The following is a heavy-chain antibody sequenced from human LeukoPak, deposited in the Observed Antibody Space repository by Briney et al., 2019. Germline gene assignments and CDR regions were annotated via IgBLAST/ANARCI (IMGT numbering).Heavy chain of an antibody. J-gene: IGHJ4*02. Sequence: SETLSLTCTVSGGSISSYYWRWIRQPPGKGLEWIGYIYYSGSTNYNPSLKSRVTISVDTSKNQFSLKLSSVTAADTAVYYCAMYSSSSLGNVKNYWGQGTLVTVSS. CDR1: GGSISSYY. V-gene: IGHV4-59*01. CDR2: IYYSGST. CDR3: AMYSSSSLGNVKNY. D-gene: IGHD6-6*01.